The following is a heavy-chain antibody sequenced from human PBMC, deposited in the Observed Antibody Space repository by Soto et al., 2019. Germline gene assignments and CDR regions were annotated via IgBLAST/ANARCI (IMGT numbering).Heavy chain of an antibody. D-gene: IGHD2-2*02. J-gene: IGHJ4*02. V-gene: IGHV1-3*01. Sequence: QVQLVQSGAEVKKPGASLKVSFKAPGYTFTSYAMHWVRRAPGQRLEWMGWINDGNGKTKYSQKLQGRVTMTRDTSASTGYMELSSLRSEDTAVYYCARGVGLYSNYDYWGQGTLVTVSS. CDR3: ARGVGLYSNYDY. CDR2: INDGNGKT. CDR1: GYTFTSYA.